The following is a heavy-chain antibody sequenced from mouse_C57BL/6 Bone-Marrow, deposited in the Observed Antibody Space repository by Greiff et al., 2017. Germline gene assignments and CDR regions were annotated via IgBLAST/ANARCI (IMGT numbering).Heavy chain of an antibody. Sequence: VQLQQSGAELVRPGASVKLSCKASGYTFTDYYINWVKQRPGQGLEWIARIYPGSGNTYYNEKFKGKATLTAEKSSRTAYMQLSSLTSEDSAVYFCARIYYGNYYAMDYWGQGTSVTVSS. CDR1: GYTFTDYY. D-gene: IGHD2-1*01. CDR2: IYPGSGNT. J-gene: IGHJ4*01. V-gene: IGHV1-76*01. CDR3: ARIYYGNYYAMDY.